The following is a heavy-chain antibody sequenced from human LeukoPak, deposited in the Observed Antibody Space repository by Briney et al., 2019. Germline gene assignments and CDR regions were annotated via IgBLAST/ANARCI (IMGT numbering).Heavy chain of an antibody. CDR3: ANLELQC. V-gene: IGHV4-30-2*02. D-gene: IGHD1-26*01. Sequence: PSETLSLTCAVSGGSISSGGYSWSWIRQPPGKGLEWIGYIYHSGSTYYNPSLKSRVTISVDTSKNQFSLKLSSVTAADTAVYYCANLELQCWGQGTLVTVSS. CDR2: IYHSGST. J-gene: IGHJ4*02. CDR1: GGSISSGGYS.